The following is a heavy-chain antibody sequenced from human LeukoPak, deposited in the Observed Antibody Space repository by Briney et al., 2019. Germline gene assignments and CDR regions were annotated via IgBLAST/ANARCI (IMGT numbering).Heavy chain of an antibody. CDR3: ATPGRTSGYPDPFDY. D-gene: IGHD3-22*01. CDR2: ISGSGAST. J-gene: IGHJ4*02. V-gene: IGHV3-23*01. Sequence: GGSLRLSCAASGFTFTTCAMSWVRQAPGKGLEWVSGISGSGASTYYADSVKGRFTISRDNSKNTLYLQMNSLRAEDTAVYYCATPGRTSGYPDPFDYWGQGTLVTVSS. CDR1: GFTFTTCA.